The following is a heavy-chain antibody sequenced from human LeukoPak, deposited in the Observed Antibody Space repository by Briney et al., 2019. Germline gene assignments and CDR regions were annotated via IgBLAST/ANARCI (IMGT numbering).Heavy chain of an antibody. CDR3: AGGSCSSTSCRYLLWDSYYMDV. CDR1: GGTFSSYA. J-gene: IGHJ6*03. V-gene: IGHV1-69*06. D-gene: IGHD2-2*01. CDR2: IIPIFGTA. Sequence: GASVKVSCKASGGTFSSYAISWVRQAPGQGLEWMGGIIPIFGTANYAQKFQGRVTITADKSTSTAYMELSSLRSEDTAVYYCAGGSCSSTSCRYLLWDSYYMDVWGKGTTVTVSS.